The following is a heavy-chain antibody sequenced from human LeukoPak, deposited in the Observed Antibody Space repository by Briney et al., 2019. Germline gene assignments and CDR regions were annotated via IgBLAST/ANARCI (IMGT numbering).Heavy chain of an antibody. CDR2: INHSGST. D-gene: IGHD2/OR15-2a*01. CDR3: ATQILLCHYY. Sequence: TSETLSLTCAVYGGSFSGYYWSWIRQPPGKGLEWIGEINHSGSTNYNPSLKSRVTISVDTSKNQFSLKLSSVTAADTAVYYCATQILLCHYYWGQGTLVTVSS. CDR1: GGSFSGYY. V-gene: IGHV4-34*01. J-gene: IGHJ4*02.